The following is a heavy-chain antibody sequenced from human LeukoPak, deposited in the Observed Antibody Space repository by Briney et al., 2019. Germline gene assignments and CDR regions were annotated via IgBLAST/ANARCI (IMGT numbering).Heavy chain of an antibody. V-gene: IGHV4-61*01. CDR2: IYYSGST. J-gene: IGHJ6*02. D-gene: IGHD1-14*01. CDR3: ARENLYGMDV. CDR1: GGSISSGSYY. Sequence: PSETLSLTCSVSGGSISSGSYYWDWIRQPPGRGLEWIGYIYYSGSTNYNPSLKSRVTISVDTSKNQFSLKLSSVTAADTAVYYCARENLYGMDVWGQGTTVTVSS.